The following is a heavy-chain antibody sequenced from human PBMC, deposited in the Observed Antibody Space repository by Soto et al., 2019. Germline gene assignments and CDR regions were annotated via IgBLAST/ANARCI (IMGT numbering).Heavy chain of an antibody. Sequence: QITLKESGPTLVKPTQTLTLTCTFSGFSLSTSGVGVGWIRQPPGKALEWLALIYWDDDKRYSPSLKSRLTITKDTPKNQVVLTMTNMAPVDTATYYCAHRSTGSSNFDSWGQGTLVTVSS. CDR1: GFSLSTSGVG. V-gene: IGHV2-5*02. CDR2: IYWDDDK. J-gene: IGHJ4*02. CDR3: AHRSTGSSNFDS. D-gene: IGHD2-8*02.